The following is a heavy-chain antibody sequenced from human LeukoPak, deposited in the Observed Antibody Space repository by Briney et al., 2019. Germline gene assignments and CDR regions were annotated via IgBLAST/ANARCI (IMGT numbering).Heavy chain of an antibody. Sequence: ASVTVSCKVSGYTLTELSLHWVRQAPGKGLEWMGGFDPEDGETIYAQKFQGRVTMTEDTSTDTAYMELSSLRSEDTAVYYCATGFSSGWYEDFDYWGQGTLVTVSS. J-gene: IGHJ4*02. CDR2: FDPEDGET. V-gene: IGHV1-24*01. D-gene: IGHD6-19*01. CDR3: ATGFSSGWYEDFDY. CDR1: GYTLTELS.